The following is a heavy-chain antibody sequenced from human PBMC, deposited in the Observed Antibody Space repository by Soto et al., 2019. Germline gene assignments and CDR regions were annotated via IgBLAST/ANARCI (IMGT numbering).Heavy chain of an antibody. J-gene: IGHJ4*02. CDR2: IYSKADGGAT. CDR1: GFTFSNAW. CDR3: STGRYFAY. V-gene: IGHV3-15*07. Sequence: EVQLVESGGGFVEPGESLRLSCAGTGFTFSNAWMNWVRQAPGKGLEWVGRIYSKADGGATDYTAPVKGRFTISRDDSKKTVHLQMNGLEIEDTAVYYCSTGRYFAYWGQGTLVTVSP.